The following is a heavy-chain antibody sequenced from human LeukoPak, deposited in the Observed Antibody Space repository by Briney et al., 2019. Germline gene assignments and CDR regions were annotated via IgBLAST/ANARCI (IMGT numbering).Heavy chain of an antibody. CDR3: ARGGVEKTFSQYSTGFVPI. V-gene: IGHV3-21*01. CDR2: ISSSSCI. Sequence: GGSLRLSCAASGFTFSSYSMNWVRQAPGKGLEWVSSISSSSCIYYADSVKGRFTISRDNAKNSLYLQMNSLRAEDTAVYYCARGGVEKTFSQYSTGFVPIWGQGTMVTVSS. CDR1: GFTFSSYS. J-gene: IGHJ3*02. D-gene: IGHD6-25*01.